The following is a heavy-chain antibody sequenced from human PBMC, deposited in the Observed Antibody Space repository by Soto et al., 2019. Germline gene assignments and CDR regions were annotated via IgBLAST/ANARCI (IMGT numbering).Heavy chain of an antibody. J-gene: IGHJ5*02. CDR1: GYTFTGYY. CDR2: INPNSGGT. CDR3: ARSGANIAAAVTYNWFDP. Sequence: ASVKVSCKASGYTFTGYYMHWVRQAPGQGLEWMGWINPNSGGTNYAQKFQGRVTITADESTSTAYMELSSLRSEDTAVYYCARSGANIAAAVTYNWFDPWGPGTMVTVYS. V-gene: IGHV1-2*02. D-gene: IGHD6-13*01.